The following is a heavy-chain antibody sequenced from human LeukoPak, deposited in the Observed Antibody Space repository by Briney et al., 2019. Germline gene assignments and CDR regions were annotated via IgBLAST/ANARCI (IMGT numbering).Heavy chain of an antibody. Sequence: GGSLRLSCAASGFTFSNYWMNWVRQAPGKGLEWVANIKQDGSEKYYVDSVKGRFTISRDIAKNSLYLQMNSLRAEDTAVYYCVRDLPFYGDYKPNWYFDLWGRGTLVTVSS. V-gene: IGHV3-7*01. J-gene: IGHJ2*01. CDR2: IKQDGSEK. CDR3: VRDLPFYGDYKPNWYFDL. D-gene: IGHD4-17*01. CDR1: GFTFSNYW.